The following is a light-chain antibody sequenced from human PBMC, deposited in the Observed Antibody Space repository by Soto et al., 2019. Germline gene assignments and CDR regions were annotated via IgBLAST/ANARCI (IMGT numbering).Light chain of an antibody. CDR3: QSYDSSLSGGV. Sequence: QSVLTQPPSVSGAPGQRVTISCTGSSSNIGGGYDVHWYQQLPGTAPKLLVYGNINRPSRVPDRFSGSKSDTSASLAITGLQAEDEADYYCQSYDSSLSGGVFGGGTKVTVL. V-gene: IGLV1-40*01. J-gene: IGLJ3*02. CDR1: SSNIGGGYD. CDR2: GNI.